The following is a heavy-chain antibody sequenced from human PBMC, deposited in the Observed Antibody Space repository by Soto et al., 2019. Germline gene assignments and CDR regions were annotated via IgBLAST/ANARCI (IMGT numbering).Heavy chain of an antibody. CDR1: GGSISSGDYY. V-gene: IGHV4-30-4*01. CDR2: IYYSGST. Sequence: PSETLSLTCTVSGGSISSGDYYWSWIRQPPGKGLEWIGYIYYSGSTYYNPSLKSRVTISVDTSKNQFSLKLSSVTAADTAVYYCARQYYYDSSGYRYFDYWGQGTLVTVSS. J-gene: IGHJ4*02. D-gene: IGHD3-22*01. CDR3: ARQYYYDSSGYRYFDY.